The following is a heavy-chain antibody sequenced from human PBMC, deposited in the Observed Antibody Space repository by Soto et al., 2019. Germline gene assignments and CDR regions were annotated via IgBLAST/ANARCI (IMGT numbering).Heavy chain of an antibody. Sequence: EVFLLDSGGGLVQPGGSLRLSCAASGFTFSNYAMTWVRQAPGKGPEWISTVNNGGGGTYYADSVKGRFTISRDNSKNTLYLQVSGLRADDTAVYYCAKERLGRGIDYWGQGILVTVSS. CDR3: AKERLGRGIDY. V-gene: IGHV3-23*01. CDR1: GFTFSNYA. D-gene: IGHD3-10*01. CDR2: VNNGGGGT. J-gene: IGHJ4*02.